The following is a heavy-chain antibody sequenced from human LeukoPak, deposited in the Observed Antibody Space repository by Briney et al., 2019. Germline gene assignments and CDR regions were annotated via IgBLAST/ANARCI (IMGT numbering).Heavy chain of an antibody. CDR3: AKDVEQQLVRVGAFDI. CDR1: GFTFSSYA. D-gene: IGHD6-13*01. Sequence: GGSLRLSCAASGFTFSSYAMSWVRQAPGKGLEWVSAISGSGGSTYYADSVKGRFTVSRDNSKNTLYLQMNSLRAEDTAVYYCAKDVEQQLVRVGAFDIWGQGTMVTVSS. V-gene: IGHV3-23*01. J-gene: IGHJ3*02. CDR2: ISGSGGST.